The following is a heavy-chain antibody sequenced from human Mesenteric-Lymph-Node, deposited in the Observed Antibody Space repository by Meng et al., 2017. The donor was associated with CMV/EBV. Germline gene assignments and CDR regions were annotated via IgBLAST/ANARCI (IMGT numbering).Heavy chain of an antibody. CDR2: IYYTGAA. J-gene: IGHJ4*02. D-gene: IGHD1-26*01. V-gene: IGHV4-31*02. Sequence: LRLSCTVSGASISSRDHYWTWIRQHPGGGLEWVGHIYYTGAAYYSPSLESRLTISVDTSRNQFSLKLTSVIPADTAVYYCARFGIVGSTNHFDYWGQGNLVTVSS. CDR1: GASISSRDHY. CDR3: ARFGIVGSTNHFDY.